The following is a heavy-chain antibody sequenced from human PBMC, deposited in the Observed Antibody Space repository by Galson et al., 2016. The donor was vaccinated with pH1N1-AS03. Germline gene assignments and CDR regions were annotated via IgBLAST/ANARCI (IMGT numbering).Heavy chain of an antibody. CDR1: GGTFSSSI. CDR2: IIPNFDTA. D-gene: IGHD3-10*01. V-gene: IGHV1-69*06. Sequence: SVKVSCKASGGTFSSSIFNWVRQAPGQGLEWMGGIIPNFDTANYAQKFQGRVTITADTSISTAYMELSRLGSDDTAVYYCARGLKSMLRGVIDNYYGMDVWGRGTTVTVSS. J-gene: IGHJ6*02. CDR3: ARGLKSMLRGVIDNYYGMDV.